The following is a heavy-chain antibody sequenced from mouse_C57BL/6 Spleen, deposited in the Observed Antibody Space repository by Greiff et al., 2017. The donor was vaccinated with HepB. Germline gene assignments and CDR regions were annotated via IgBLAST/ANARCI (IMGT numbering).Heavy chain of an antibody. D-gene: IGHD4-1*01. CDR1: GYTFTDYY. CDR3: ARRGWTGTSNWYFDV. CDR2: IFPGSGST. Sequence: VQLQQSGPELVKPGASVKISCKASGYTFTDYYINWVKQRPGQGLEWIGWIFPGSGSTYYNEKFKGKATLTVDKSSSTAYMLLSSLTSEDSAVYFCARRGWTGTSNWYFDVWGTGTTVTVSS. V-gene: IGHV1-75*01. J-gene: IGHJ1*03.